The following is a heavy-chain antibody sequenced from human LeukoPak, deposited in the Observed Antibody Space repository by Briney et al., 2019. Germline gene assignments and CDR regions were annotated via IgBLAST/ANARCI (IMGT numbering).Heavy chain of an antibody. CDR3: ARGGGYSYGSLDY. V-gene: IGHV3-21*01. J-gene: IGHJ4*02. CDR2: ISSSSSYI. Sequence: GGSLRLSCAAFGFTFSSYSMNWVRQAPGKGLEWVSSISSSSSYIYYADSVKGRFTISRDNAKNTLYLQMNSLRAEDTAVYYCARGGGYSYGSLDYWGQGTLVTVSS. CDR1: GFTFSSYS. D-gene: IGHD5-18*01.